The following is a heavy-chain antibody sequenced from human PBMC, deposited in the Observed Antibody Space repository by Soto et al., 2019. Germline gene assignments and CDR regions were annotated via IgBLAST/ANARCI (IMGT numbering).Heavy chain of an antibody. CDR1: VGTFSSYA. CDR2: ISPIFGTA. CDR3: AITYYDFWSGSYTPHYYYGMDV. Sequence: QVQLVQSGAEVKKPGSSVKVSCKASVGTFSSYAISWVRQAPGQGLEWMGGISPIFGTANYAQKVQGRVTITADESTSTAYMELSSLRSEDTAVYYCAITYYDFWSGSYTPHYYYGMDVWGQGTTVTVSS. J-gene: IGHJ6*02. V-gene: IGHV1-69*01. D-gene: IGHD3-3*01.